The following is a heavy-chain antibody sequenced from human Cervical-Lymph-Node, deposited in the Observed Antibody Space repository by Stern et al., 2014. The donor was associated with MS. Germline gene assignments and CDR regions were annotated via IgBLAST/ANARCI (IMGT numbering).Heavy chain of an antibody. CDR3: ARIGYCTSNNCCDY. D-gene: IGHD2-2*01. CDR1: GGTFSTNA. Sequence: VQLVESGREVKKPGCAVKVSCEASGGTFSTNAISWVRQAPGQGLEWMGGTIPYVGTASYEPKFQCRGTIISVEYTSTSYMELSSLRSEDTAVYYCARIGYCTSNNCCDYWGQGTLVTVSS. V-gene: IGHV1-69*01. CDR2: TIPYVGTA. J-gene: IGHJ4*02.